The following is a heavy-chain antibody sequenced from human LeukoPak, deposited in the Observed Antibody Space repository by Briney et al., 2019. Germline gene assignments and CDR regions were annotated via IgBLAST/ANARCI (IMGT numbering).Heavy chain of an antibody. CDR1: GFTFSGHS. Sequence: GGSLRLSCAASGFTFSGHSMTWVRQAPGKGLEWVANINLDGSARFYVDFVKGRFTISRGNPDNSMYLQMNDLRAEDTAVYYCGRVIAGAIDYCGQGTLVTVSS. CDR2: INLDGSAR. CDR3: GRVIAGAIDY. J-gene: IGHJ4*02. V-gene: IGHV3-7*01. D-gene: IGHD6-13*01.